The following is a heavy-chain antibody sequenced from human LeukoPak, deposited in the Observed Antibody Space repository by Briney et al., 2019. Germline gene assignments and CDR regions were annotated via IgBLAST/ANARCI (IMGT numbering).Heavy chain of an antibody. CDR3: ARGAKGDFWGFLEGFNYFDY. CDR1: GYTFTSYD. CDR2: MNPNSGNT. Sequence: GASVKVSCKASGYTFTSYDINWVRQATGQGLEWMGWMNPNSGNTGYAQKFQGRVTMTRNTSISTAYMELSSLRSEDTAVYYCARGAKGDFWGFLEGFNYFDYWGQGTLVTVSS. D-gene: IGHD3-3*01. V-gene: IGHV1-8*01. J-gene: IGHJ4*02.